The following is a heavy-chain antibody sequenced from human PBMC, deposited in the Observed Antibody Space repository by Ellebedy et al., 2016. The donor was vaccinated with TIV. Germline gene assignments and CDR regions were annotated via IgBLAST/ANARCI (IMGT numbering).Heavy chain of an antibody. Sequence: GESLKISCAASGFIFSDYYMSWIRQAPGRGLEWGSYISHNSGYTKYADSVKGRFTISRENAKNSLYLQMNSLRAEDTAMYYCARRRTGIPFPYFDNWGQGTLVTVSS. D-gene: IGHD6-13*01. CDR1: GFIFSDYY. V-gene: IGHV3-11*06. CDR2: ISHNSGYT. CDR3: ARRRTGIPFPYFDN. J-gene: IGHJ4*02.